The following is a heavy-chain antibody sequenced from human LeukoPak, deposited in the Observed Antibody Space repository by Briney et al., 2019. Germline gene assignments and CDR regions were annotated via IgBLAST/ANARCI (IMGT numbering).Heavy chain of an antibody. J-gene: IGHJ4*02. CDR2: ISSSGSTI. CDR3: ARARYCSGGSCFATFDY. D-gene: IGHD2-15*01. Sequence: GGSLRLSXAASGFTFSSYEMNWVRQAPGKGLEWVSYISSSGSTIYYADSVKGRFTISRDNAKNSLYLQMNSLRAEDTAVYYCARARYCSGGSCFATFDYWGQGTLVTVSS. V-gene: IGHV3-48*03. CDR1: GFTFSSYE.